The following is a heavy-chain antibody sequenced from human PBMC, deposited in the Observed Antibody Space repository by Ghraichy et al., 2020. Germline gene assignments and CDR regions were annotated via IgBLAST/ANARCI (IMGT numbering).Heavy chain of an antibody. CDR2: ISYDGSNK. J-gene: IGHJ3*02. V-gene: IGHV3-30*04. CDR3: ARSLGGHDFWSGYYNQGSILDAFDI. CDR1: GFTFSSYA. Sequence: GGSLRLSCAASGFTFSSYAMHWVRQAPGKGLEWVAVISYDGSNKYYADSVKGRFTISRDNSKNTLYLQMNSLRAEDTAVYYCARSLGGHDFWSGYYNQGSILDAFDIWGQGTMVTVSS. D-gene: IGHD3-3*01.